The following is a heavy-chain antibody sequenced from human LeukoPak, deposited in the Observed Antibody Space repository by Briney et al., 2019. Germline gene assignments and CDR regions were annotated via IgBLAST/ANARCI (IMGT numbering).Heavy chain of an antibody. Sequence: PSETLSLTCAVYGGSFSGYYWSWIRQHPGKGLEWIGEINHSGSTNYNPSLKSRVTISVDTSKNQFSLKLSSVTAADTAVYYCARTRMVRGAPRFGGPLDYWGQGTLVSVSS. CDR3: ARTRMVRGAPRFGGPLDY. J-gene: IGHJ4*02. D-gene: IGHD3-10*01. CDR1: GGSFSGYY. CDR2: INHSGST. V-gene: IGHV4-34*01.